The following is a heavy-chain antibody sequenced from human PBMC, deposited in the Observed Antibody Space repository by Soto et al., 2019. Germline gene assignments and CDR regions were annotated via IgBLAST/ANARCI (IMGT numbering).Heavy chain of an antibody. V-gene: IGHV4-39*01. CDR3: ARHRSRSSWSNYYYGMDV. D-gene: IGHD6-13*01. CDR2: IYYSGST. Sequence: SETLSLTCTVSGGSISSSSYYWGWIRQPPGKGLEWIGSIYYSGSTYYNPSLKSRVTISVDTSKNQFSLKLSPVTAADTAVYYCARHRSRSSWSNYYYGMDVWGQGTTVT. J-gene: IGHJ6*02. CDR1: GGSISSSSYY.